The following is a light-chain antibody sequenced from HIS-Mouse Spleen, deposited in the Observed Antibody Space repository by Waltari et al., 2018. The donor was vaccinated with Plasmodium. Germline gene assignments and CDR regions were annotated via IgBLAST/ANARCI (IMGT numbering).Light chain of an antibody. CDR1: STDSGGYNY. CDR2: DVS. V-gene: IGLV2-11*01. J-gene: IGLJ1*01. CDR3: CSYAGSYTYV. Sequence: QSALTQPRSVSGSPGQSCNISCPGTSTDSGGYNYVPWYQQHPGKAPKLMIYDVSKRPSGVPDRFSGSKSGNTASLTISGLQAEDEADYYCCSYAGSYTYVFGTGTKVTVL.